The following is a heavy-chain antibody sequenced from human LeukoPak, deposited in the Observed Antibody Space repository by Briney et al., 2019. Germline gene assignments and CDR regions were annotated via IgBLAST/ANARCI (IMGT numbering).Heavy chain of an antibody. CDR2: IYYSGST. V-gene: IGHV4-59*08. Sequence: SETLSLTCTVSGGSISSYYWSWTRQPPGKGLEWIGYIYYSGSTNYNPSLKSRVTISVDTSKNQFSLKLSSVTAADTAVYYCASTKTGYSSGWHYYYYGMDVWGQGTTVTVSS. CDR1: GGSISSYY. J-gene: IGHJ6*02. D-gene: IGHD6-19*01. CDR3: ASTKTGYSSGWHYYYYGMDV.